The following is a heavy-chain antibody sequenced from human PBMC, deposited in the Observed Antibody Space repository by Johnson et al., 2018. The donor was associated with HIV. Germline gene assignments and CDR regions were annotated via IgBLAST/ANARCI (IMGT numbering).Heavy chain of an antibody. Sequence: QVQLVESGGGVVQPGRSLRLSCAASGFTFSSYAMHWVRQAPGKGLEWVAVISYDGSNNYYADSVTGRFTISRDNSKNTVYLQMNSLRAEDTAVYDCAREVRGPRGGFDIWGQGTMVTVSS. V-gene: IGHV3-30*04. J-gene: IGHJ3*02. CDR2: ISYDGSNN. D-gene: IGHD3-10*01. CDR3: AREVRGPRGGFDI. CDR1: GFTFSSYA.